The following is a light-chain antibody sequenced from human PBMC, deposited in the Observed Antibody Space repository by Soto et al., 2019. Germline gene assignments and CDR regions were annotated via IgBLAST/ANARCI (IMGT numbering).Light chain of an antibody. J-gene: IGLJ3*02. CDR1: SIDVGNFDL. CDR2: QVS. V-gene: IGLV2-18*01. Sequence: QSALTQPPSVSGSPGQSVTISCTGTSIDVGNFDLVSWYQQPPGTAPKLLIYQVSNRPSGVPDRFSGSQSGNTASLTISGLQAEDEADYYCSLKTSSVTWVFGGGTKVTGL. CDR3: SLKTSSVTWV.